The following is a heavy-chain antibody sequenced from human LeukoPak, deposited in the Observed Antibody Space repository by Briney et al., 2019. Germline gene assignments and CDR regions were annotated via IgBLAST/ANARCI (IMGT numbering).Heavy chain of an antibody. CDR3: ASWDYYDSSGGFDY. CDR2: IYYSGST. J-gene: IGHJ4*02. CDR1: GGSVSSYY. Sequence: SETLSLICTVSGGSVSSYYWSWIRQPPGKGLEWIGYIYYSGSTNYNPSLKSRVTISVDTSKNQFSLKLSSVTAADTAVYYCASWDYYDSSGGFDYWGQGTLVTVSS. V-gene: IGHV4-59*02. D-gene: IGHD3-22*01.